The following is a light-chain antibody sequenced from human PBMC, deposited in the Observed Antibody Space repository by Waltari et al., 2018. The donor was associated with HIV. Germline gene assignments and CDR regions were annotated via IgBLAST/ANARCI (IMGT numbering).Light chain of an antibody. Sequence: QSVLSQPPSASGTPGQRVTFSCSGSSSNIGSNHVYWYPQFPGTAPKLLIDRNYQRPSGVPDRFSGSKSGTSASLAISGLRSKDEADYYCAVWDVSLNGRVFGGGTKLTVL. CDR3: AVWDVSLNGRV. V-gene: IGLV1-47*01. J-gene: IGLJ3*02. CDR1: SSNIGSNH. CDR2: RNY.